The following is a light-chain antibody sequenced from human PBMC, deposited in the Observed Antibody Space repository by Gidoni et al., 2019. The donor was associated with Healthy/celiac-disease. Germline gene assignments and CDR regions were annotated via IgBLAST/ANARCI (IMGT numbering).Light chain of an antibody. J-gene: IGKJ4*01. CDR2: DAS. CDR3: QQRSNWPLT. Sequence: EVVLTKSPATLSLSPGERATLSCSASQSVSSYLAWYQQKPGQAPRLLIYDASTRATGIPARFSGSGSGTDFTLTISSLQPEDFAVYYCQQRSNWPLTFGGGTKLEIK. CDR1: QSVSSY. V-gene: IGKV3-11*01.